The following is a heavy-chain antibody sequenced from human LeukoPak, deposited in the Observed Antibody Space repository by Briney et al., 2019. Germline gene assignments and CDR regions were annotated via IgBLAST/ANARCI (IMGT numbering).Heavy chain of an antibody. D-gene: IGHD6-13*01. CDR1: GFTFSSYA. V-gene: IGHV3-30-3*01. J-gene: IGHJ4*02. Sequence: GGSLRLSCAASGFTFSSYAMHWVRQAPGKGLEWVAVISYDGSNKYYADSVKGRFTISRDNSKNTLYLQMNSLRAEDTAVYYCATSSSWTRFDYWGQGTLVTVSS. CDR3: ATSSSWTRFDY. CDR2: ISYDGSNK.